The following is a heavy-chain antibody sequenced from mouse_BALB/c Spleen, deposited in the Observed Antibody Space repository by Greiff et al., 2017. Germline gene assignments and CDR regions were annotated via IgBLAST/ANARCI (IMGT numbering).Heavy chain of an antibody. J-gene: IGHJ4*01. Sequence: VQLKQTGPELVKPGASVKISCKASGYSFTDYIMLWVKQSHGKSLEWIGNINPYYGSTSYNLKFKGKATLTVDKSSSTAYMQLNSLTSEDSAVYYCARYGLYAMDYWGQGTSVTVSS. CDR2: INPYYGST. CDR1: GYSFTDYI. D-gene: IGHD1-1*02. CDR3: ARYGLYAMDY. V-gene: IGHV1-39*01.